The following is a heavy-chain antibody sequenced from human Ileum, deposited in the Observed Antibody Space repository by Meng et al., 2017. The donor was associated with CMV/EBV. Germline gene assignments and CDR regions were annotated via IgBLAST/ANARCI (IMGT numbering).Heavy chain of an antibody. J-gene: IGHJ6*02. Sequence: QTPSLTGAISGDSVSSHSAAWNWIRQAPSRGLEWLGRTYYRSKWYNDYAVSVKSRITINPDTSKNQFSLQLNSVTPEDTAVYYCARDLGYSSSWRYYYGMDVWGQGTTVTVSS. CDR2: TYYRSKWYN. D-gene: IGHD6-13*01. CDR3: ARDLGYSSSWRYYYGMDV. CDR1: GDSVSSHSAA. V-gene: IGHV6-1*01.